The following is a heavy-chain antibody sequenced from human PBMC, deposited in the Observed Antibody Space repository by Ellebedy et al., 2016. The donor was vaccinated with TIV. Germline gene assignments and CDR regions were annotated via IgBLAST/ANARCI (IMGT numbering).Heavy chain of an antibody. J-gene: IGHJ4*02. CDR2: IYYTGST. Sequence: MPSETLSLTCTVSGGSIRSYYWSWIRQSPGKGLNWIGYIYYTGSTNYNPSLKSRVTISVDTSKNKFSLKQRSVTAADTAVYYCARVRAAAGMAHFDNWGQGTLVTVSS. CDR3: ARVRAAAGMAHFDN. CDR1: GGSIRSYY. V-gene: IGHV4-59*01. D-gene: IGHD6-13*01.